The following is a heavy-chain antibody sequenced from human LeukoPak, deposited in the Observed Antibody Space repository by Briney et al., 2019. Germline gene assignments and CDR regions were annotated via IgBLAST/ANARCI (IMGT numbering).Heavy chain of an antibody. CDR3: ASPTYYYDSSGYKGDY. Sequence: ASVKVSCKASGGTFSSYAIIWVRQAPGQGLEWMGRIIPILGIANYAQKFQGRVTITADKSTSTAYMELSSLRSEDTAVYYCASPTYYYDSSGYKGDYWGQGTLVTVSS. V-gene: IGHV1-69*04. J-gene: IGHJ4*02. CDR2: IIPILGIA. D-gene: IGHD3-22*01. CDR1: GGTFSSYA.